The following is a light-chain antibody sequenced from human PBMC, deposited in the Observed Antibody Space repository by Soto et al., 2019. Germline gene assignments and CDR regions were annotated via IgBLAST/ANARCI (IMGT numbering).Light chain of an antibody. V-gene: IGKV1-27*01. J-gene: IGKJ1*01. Sequence: DIQMTQSPSSLSASIGDRVTITCRASQAIKSYLAWYQQKPGKVPKLLIYAASTLQTGVPSRFSGSGYGTDFTLTISSLQPEDVATYYCQKYNGAPQTFGQGTKVEIK. CDR3: QKYNGAPQT. CDR1: QAIKSY. CDR2: AAS.